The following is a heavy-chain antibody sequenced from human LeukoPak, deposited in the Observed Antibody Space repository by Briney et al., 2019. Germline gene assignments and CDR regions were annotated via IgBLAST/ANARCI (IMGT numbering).Heavy chain of an antibody. CDR1: GFTFSNYW. Sequence: GGSLRLSCAASGFTFSNYWMNWVRQAPGKGLEWVANVKQDGSEKYYVASVKGRFTISRDNAKNSLYLHMNSLRAEDTAVYYCATRYFDLWGRGTLVTVSS. CDR3: ATRYFDL. CDR2: VKQDGSEK. V-gene: IGHV3-7*01. J-gene: IGHJ2*01.